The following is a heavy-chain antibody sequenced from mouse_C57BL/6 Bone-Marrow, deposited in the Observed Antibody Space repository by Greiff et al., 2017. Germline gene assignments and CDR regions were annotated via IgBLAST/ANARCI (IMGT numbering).Heavy chain of an antibody. V-gene: IGHV1-63*01. CDR3: ARSKYYAMDY. CDR1: GYTFTNYW. J-gene: IGHJ4*01. CDR2: IYPGGGYT. Sequence: QVQLQQSGAELVRPGTSVKMSCKASGYTFTNYWIGWAKQRPGHGLEWLGDIYPGGGYTNYNEKFKGKATLTADKSSSTAYMQFSSLTSEDSAIYYCARSKYYAMDYWGQGTSVTVSS.